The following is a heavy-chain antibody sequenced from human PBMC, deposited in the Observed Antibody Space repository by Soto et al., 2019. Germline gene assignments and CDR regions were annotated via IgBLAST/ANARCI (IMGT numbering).Heavy chain of an antibody. CDR1: GFTFSSYA. J-gene: IGHJ4*02. Sequence: GGSLRLSCAASGFTFSSYAMSWVRQAPGKGLEWVSAISGSGGSTYYADSVKGRFTISRDNSKNTLYLQMNSLRAEDTAVYYCAKGYCSSTSCFIFLGYWGQGTLVTVSS. D-gene: IGHD2-2*01. V-gene: IGHV3-23*01. CDR3: AKGYCSSTSCFIFLGY. CDR2: ISGSGGST.